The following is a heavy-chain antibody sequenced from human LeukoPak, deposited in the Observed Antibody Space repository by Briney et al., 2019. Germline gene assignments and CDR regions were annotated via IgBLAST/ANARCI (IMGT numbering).Heavy chain of an antibody. J-gene: IGHJ3*02. CDR1: GFTFSRYD. CDR2: IGTVGDP. V-gene: IGHV3-13*05. D-gene: IGHD3-3*01. CDR3: ARGFLGDAFDI. Sequence: PGGSLRLSCAASGFTFSRYDVHWVRQATGKGLEWVSAIGTVGDPYYPGSVKGRFTISRENAKNSLYLQMNGLRAGDTAVYYCARGFLGDAFDIWGQGTMVTVSS.